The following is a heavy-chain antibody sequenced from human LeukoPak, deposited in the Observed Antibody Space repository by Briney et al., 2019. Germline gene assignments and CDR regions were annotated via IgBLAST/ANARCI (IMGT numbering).Heavy chain of an antibody. CDR1: GYSFTGYY. CDR3: ARDSNPANWFDP. CDR2: INPNSGRT. J-gene: IGHJ5*02. D-gene: IGHD4-11*01. Sequence: ASVKVSCKASGYSFTGYYMHWVRQAPGQGLEWMGWINPNSGRTNYAQKFQGRVTMTRDTSISTAYMELRSLRSDDTAVYYCARDSNPANWFDPWGQGTLVTVSS. V-gene: IGHV1-2*02.